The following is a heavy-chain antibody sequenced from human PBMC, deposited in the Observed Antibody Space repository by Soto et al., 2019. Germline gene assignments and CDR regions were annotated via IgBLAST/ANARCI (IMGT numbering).Heavy chain of an antibody. V-gene: IGHV1-69*05. CDR3: ARDIVVVPAADPTYYYYGMDV. CDR1: GGTFSSYA. Sequence: GASVKVSCKASGGTFSSYAISWVRQAPGQGLEWMGGIIPIFGTANYAQKLQGRVTMTTDTSTSTAYMELRSLRSDDTAVYYCARDIVVVPAADPTYYYYGMDVWGQGTTVTVSS. J-gene: IGHJ6*02. D-gene: IGHD2-2*01. CDR2: IIPIFGTA.